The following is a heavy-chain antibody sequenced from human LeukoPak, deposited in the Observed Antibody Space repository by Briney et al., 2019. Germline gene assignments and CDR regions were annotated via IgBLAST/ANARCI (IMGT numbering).Heavy chain of an antibody. V-gene: IGHV3-48*02. Sequence: PGGSLRPSSAASRXTSSSSAMNSCRQAPGKGLYWVSYLTSIGNTIYYADSVKGRFSISRDNTKNSLYLQMNSLRDEDTAVYYCARDYKFAFDYWGQGTLVAVSS. CDR1: RXTSSSSA. CDR3: ARDYKFAFDY. CDR2: LTSIGNTI. D-gene: IGHD5-24*01. J-gene: IGHJ4*02.